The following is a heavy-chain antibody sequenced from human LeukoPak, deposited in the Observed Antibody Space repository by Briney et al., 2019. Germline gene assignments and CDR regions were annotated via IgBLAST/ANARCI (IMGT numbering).Heavy chain of an antibody. CDR3: ARGGLWFGESFDP. V-gene: IGHV1-2*02. Sequence: GASVKVSCKASGYTFTGYYMHWVRQAPGRGLEWMGWINPNSGGTNYAQKLQGRVTMTTDTSTSTAYMELRSLRSDDTAVYYCARGGLWFGESFDPWGQGTLVTVSS. J-gene: IGHJ5*02. D-gene: IGHD3-10*01. CDR2: INPNSGGT. CDR1: GYTFTGYY.